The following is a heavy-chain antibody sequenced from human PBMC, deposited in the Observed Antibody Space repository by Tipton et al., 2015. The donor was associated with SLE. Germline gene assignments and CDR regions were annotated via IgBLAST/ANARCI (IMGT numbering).Heavy chain of an antibody. V-gene: IGHV3-23*01. CDR3: AGGSGWPFDY. Sequence: SLRLSCAASGFTFSSYAMSWVRQAPGKGLEWVSAISGSGGSTYYADSVKGRFTISRDNAKNSLYLQMNSLRAEDTAIYYCAGGSGWPFDYWGQGTLVTVSS. D-gene: IGHD6-19*01. CDR1: GFTFSSYA. J-gene: IGHJ4*02. CDR2: ISGSGGST.